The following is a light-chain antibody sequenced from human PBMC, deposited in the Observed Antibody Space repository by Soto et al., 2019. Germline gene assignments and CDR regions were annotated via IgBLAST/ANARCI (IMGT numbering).Light chain of an antibody. CDR2: AAS. Sequence: AIRMTQSPSSLSASTGDRVTITCRASQGISSYLAWYQQKPGTAPKLLIYAASTLQSGVPSRFSGSGSGTDFTLTISCLQSEDFATYHCQQYYSYPRTFGQGTKVEIK. CDR1: QGISSY. V-gene: IGKV1-8*01. CDR3: QQYYSYPRT. J-gene: IGKJ1*01.